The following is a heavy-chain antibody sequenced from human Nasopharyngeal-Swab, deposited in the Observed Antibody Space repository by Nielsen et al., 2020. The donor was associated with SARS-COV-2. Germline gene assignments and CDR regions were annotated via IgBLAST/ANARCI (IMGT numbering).Heavy chain of an antibody. J-gene: IGHJ4*02. CDR3: ARGTYYDILTGYSYFDY. CDR2: INSDGSST. Sequence: GESLKISCAAPGFTFSSYWMHWVRQAPGKGLVWVSRINSDGSSTNYADSVKGRFTISRDNAKNTLYLQMNSLRAEDTAVYYCARGTYYDILTGYSYFDYWGQGTLVTVSS. CDR1: GFTFSSYW. D-gene: IGHD3-9*01. V-gene: IGHV3-74*01.